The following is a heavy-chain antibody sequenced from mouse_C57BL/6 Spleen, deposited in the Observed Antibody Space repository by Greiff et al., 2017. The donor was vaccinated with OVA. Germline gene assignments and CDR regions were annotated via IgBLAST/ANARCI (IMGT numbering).Heavy chain of an antibody. CDR1: GYTFTEYT. Sequence: QVQLKESGAELVKPGASVKLSCKASGYTFTEYTIHWVKQRSGQGLEWIGWFYPGSGSIKYNEKFKDKATLTADKSSSTAYMQLSSLTSEDSAVYYCARESYYYGSSYPFAYWGQGTLVTVSA. D-gene: IGHD1-1*01. CDR2: FYPGSGSI. J-gene: IGHJ3*01. V-gene: IGHV1-62-2*01. CDR3: ARESYYYGSSYPFAY.